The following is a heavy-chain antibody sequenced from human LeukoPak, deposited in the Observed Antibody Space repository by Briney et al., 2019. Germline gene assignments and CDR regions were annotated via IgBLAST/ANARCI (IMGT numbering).Heavy chain of an antibody. V-gene: IGHV3-64D*06. CDR2: ISSNGGST. D-gene: IGHD5-12*01. J-gene: IGHJ5*02. CDR3: VKDGRPVVGGYDPNWFDP. Sequence: PGGSLRLSCSASGFTFSSYAMHWVRQAPGKGLEYVSAISSNGGSTYYADSVKGRFTISRDNSKNTLYLQMSSLRAEDTAVYCCVKDGRPVVGGYDPNWFDPWGQGTLVTVSS. CDR1: GFTFSSYA.